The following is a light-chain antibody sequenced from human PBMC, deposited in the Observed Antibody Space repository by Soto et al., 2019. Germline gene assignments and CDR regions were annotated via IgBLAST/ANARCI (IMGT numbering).Light chain of an antibody. CDR3: QQSNNHPIS. CDR1: QSISSY. Sequence: DIQMTQSPSSLSASVGGAVTITCRASQSISSYLNWYQQKPGKAPKLMIYAASSLQSGVPSRFSGSGSGTEFTLTISSLQPEDFATYYCQQSNNHPISFGQGTRLEIK. J-gene: IGKJ5*01. V-gene: IGKV1-39*01. CDR2: AAS.